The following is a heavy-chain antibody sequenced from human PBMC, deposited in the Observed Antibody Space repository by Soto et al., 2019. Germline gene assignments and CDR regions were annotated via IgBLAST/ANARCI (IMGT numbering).Heavy chain of an antibody. CDR2: ISGGGGST. CDR3: AKVPITSIVGARSKDWYFDL. V-gene: IGHV3-23*01. D-gene: IGHD1-26*01. Sequence: EVQLLESGGGLVQPGGSLRLSCAASGFTFTSYAMSWVRQAPGKGLEWVSAISGGGGSTYYADSVKGRFTISRDNSKNTLYLQMNSLRAEDTALYYCAKVPITSIVGARSKDWYFDLWGRGTLVNVSS. CDR1: GFTFTSYA. J-gene: IGHJ2*01.